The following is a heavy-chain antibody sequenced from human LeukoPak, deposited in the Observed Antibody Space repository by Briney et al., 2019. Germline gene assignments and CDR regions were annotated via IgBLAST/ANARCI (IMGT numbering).Heavy chain of an antibody. V-gene: IGHV4-39*01. Sequence: PSETLSLTCTVSGGSISSSSYYWGWIRQPPGKGLDWIGSIYYSGSTYYNPSLKSRVTISVDASKNQFSLKLSSVTAADTAVYYCARIEYSGSYPFDPWGQGTLVTVSS. CDR2: IYYSGST. J-gene: IGHJ5*02. CDR3: ARIEYSGSYPFDP. CDR1: GGSISSSSYY. D-gene: IGHD1-26*01.